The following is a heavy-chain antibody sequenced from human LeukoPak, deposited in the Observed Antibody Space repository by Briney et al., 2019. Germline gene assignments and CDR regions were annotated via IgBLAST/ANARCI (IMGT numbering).Heavy chain of an antibody. Sequence: GGSLRLSCAASGFTFSSYWMNWAPQAPGKGLEWVASINHNGNVNYYVDSVKGRFTISRDNAKNSLYLQMSNLRAEDTAVYFCSRGGGLDVWGQGATVTVS. D-gene: IGHD3-16*01. J-gene: IGHJ6*02. V-gene: IGHV3-7*03. CDR2: INHNGNVN. CDR1: GFTFSSYW. CDR3: SRGGGLDV.